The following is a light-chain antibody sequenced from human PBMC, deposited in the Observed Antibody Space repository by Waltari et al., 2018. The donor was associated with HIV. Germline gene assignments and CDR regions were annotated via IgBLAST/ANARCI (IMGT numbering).Light chain of an antibody. CDR2: WAS. CDR3: QQYFTTPIT. V-gene: IGKV4-1*01. J-gene: IGKJ5*01. Sequence: DIVMTQSPDSLAVSLGERATINCRSRQSFLSTSDNKNYLAWYQQKPGQPPKLLISWASTRESGVPARFSGSGSGTDFTLTISSLQAEDVAVYYCQQYFTTPITFGQGTRLEI. CDR1: QSFLSTSDNKNY.